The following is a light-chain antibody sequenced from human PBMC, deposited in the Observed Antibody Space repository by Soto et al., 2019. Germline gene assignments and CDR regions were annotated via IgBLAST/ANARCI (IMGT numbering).Light chain of an antibody. J-gene: IGKJ4*01. Sequence: DIVMTQSPDSLAVSLGERATINCKSSQRLLYENRDYLGWHQQKPGQPPKLRISWASMRESVVPDRFSASGSGTDFTLTISSLQAEDVAVYYGQQHYSAPLTFGGGTKVELK. CDR3: QQHYSAPLT. CDR2: WAS. V-gene: IGKV4-1*01. CDR1: QRLLYENRDY.